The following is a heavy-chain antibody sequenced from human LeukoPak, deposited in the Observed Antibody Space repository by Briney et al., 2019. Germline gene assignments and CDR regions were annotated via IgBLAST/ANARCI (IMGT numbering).Heavy chain of an antibody. Sequence: GGSLRLSCAASGFTFSSYAMHGVRQAPGKGLEGVAVISYDGSNKYYADSVKGRFTISRDNSKNTLYLQMNSLRAEDTAVYYCARGPDIVVVVAALNLFDYWGQGTLVTVSS. J-gene: IGHJ4*02. V-gene: IGHV3-30*04. CDR1: GFTFSSYA. CDR2: ISYDGSNK. D-gene: IGHD2-15*01. CDR3: ARGPDIVVVVAALNLFDY.